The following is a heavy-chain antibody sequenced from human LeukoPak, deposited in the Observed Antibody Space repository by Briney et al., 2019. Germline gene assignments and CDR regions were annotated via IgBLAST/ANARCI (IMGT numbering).Heavy chain of an antibody. D-gene: IGHD6-19*01. Sequence: GGSLRLSCAASGFTFSSYGMHWVRQAPGKGLEWVAIIWYDGSNKYYADSVKGRFTISRDSSKNTLYLQMNSLRAEDTAVYYCASRIAVHPQYWGQGTLVTVSS. J-gene: IGHJ4*02. V-gene: IGHV3-30*02. CDR1: GFTFSSYG. CDR2: IWYDGSNK. CDR3: ASRIAVHPQY.